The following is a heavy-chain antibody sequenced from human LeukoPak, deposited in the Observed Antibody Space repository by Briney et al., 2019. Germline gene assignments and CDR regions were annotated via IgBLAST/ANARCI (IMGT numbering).Heavy chain of an antibody. V-gene: IGHV3-23*01. CDR3: AKEMVSGSYQFDC. CDR1: GFTFSTYA. CDR2: ISGSGGST. Sequence: GGSLRLSCAASGFTFSTYAMSWVRQAPGKGLEWVSGISGSGGSTNYADSVKGRFTISRDNSKNTAYLQMNSLRVEDTAVYYCAKEMVSGSYQFDCWGQGTLVTVSS. D-gene: IGHD1-26*01. J-gene: IGHJ4*02.